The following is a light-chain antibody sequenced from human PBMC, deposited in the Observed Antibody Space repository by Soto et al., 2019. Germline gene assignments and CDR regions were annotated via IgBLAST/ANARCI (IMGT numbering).Light chain of an antibody. J-gene: IGLJ2*01. CDR3: SSYAGVSTFVL. CDR1: SSDVGSYNP. Sequence: QSVLTQPATVSGSPGKSITISCTGTSSDVGSYNPVSWYQQHPGKAPKLMIYEASKRPSGVSNRFSGSKSGNTASLTISGLQAEDEADYFCSSYAGVSTFVLCGGGTEVTVL. CDR2: EAS. V-gene: IGLV2-23*02.